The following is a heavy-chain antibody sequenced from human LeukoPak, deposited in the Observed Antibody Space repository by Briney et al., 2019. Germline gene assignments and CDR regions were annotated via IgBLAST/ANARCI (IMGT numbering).Heavy chain of an antibody. J-gene: IGHJ4*02. CDR3: ARESSGSYNY. V-gene: IGHV4-59*01. CDR1: GGSISSYY. Sequence: KPSETLSLPCTGSGGSISSYYWSWIRQPPGKGLEWIGYIYYSGSTNYNPSLKSRVTISVDTSRNQFSLKLSSVTAADTAVYYCARESSGSYNYWGQGTLVTVSS. CDR2: IYYSGST. D-gene: IGHD1-26*01.